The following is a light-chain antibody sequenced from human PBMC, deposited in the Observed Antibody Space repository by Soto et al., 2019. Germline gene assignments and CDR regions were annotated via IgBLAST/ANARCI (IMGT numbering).Light chain of an antibody. CDR1: QSVRSN. J-gene: IGKJ1*01. Sequence: EIVLTQSPATLSLSPGERATLSCRASQSVRSNLAWYQQKPGQAPRLLIYDASNRATGIPGRFSGSGSGTDFTLTITSLVPEDFAVSYCQQSSSWPWTFGQGAKVEIK. CDR3: QQSSSWPWT. V-gene: IGKV3-11*01. CDR2: DAS.